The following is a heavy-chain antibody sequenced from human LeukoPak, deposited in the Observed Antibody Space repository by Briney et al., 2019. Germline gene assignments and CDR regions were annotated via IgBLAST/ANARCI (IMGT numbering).Heavy chain of an antibody. J-gene: IGHJ4*02. CDR1: RFTFSSYG. V-gene: IGHV3-30*03. D-gene: IGHD3-10*01. Sequence: PGGSLRLSCAASRFTFSSYGMHWVRQAPGKGLEWVAVISYDGSNKYYTDSVKGRFTISRDNSKNTVYLQMNSLRAEDTAVYYCARLFSNTFYYHSGTHLDYWGQGTLVTVSS. CDR3: ARLFSNTFYYHSGTHLDY. CDR2: ISYDGSNK.